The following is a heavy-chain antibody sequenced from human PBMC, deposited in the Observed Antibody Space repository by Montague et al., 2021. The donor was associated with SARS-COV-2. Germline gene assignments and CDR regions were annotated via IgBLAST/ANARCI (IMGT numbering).Heavy chain of an antibody. V-gene: IGHV4-34*01. J-gene: IGHJ6*02. CDR3: ARDAYNHYGLDV. CDR1: GGSLSAYY. CDR2: INDSGRT. Sequence: SETLSLTCSVYGGSLSAYYWSWIRQPPGKGLEWIGEINDSGRTRYNPSLRSRATISLDMSKNQFSLELNSVTAADTAVYYCARDAYNHYGLDVWGQGTTVTVSS.